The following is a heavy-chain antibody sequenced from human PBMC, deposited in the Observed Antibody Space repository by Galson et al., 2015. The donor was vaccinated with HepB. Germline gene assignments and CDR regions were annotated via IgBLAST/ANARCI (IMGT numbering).Heavy chain of an antibody. CDR1: GFTFSNHE. V-gene: IGHV3-48*03. CDR3: AKDSSPYYALLTGYSSASDY. CDR2: ISDTGSTM. Sequence: SLRLSCAGSGFTFSNHEMNWVRQAPGKGLEWVSYISDTGSTMYYADSVKGRFTVSRDNAKNSVYLQMNSLRVEDTAFYYCAKDSSPYYALLTGYSSASDYWGQGTLVTVSS. J-gene: IGHJ4*02. D-gene: IGHD3-9*01.